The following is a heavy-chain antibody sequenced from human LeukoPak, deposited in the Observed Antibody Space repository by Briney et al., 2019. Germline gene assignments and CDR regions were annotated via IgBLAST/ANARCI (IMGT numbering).Heavy chain of an antibody. V-gene: IGHV3-23*01. CDR3: AKSHTRWGSSWYGGDY. J-gene: IGHJ4*02. Sequence: PGGSLRLSCAASGFTFSSYAVSWVRQAPGKGLEWVSAISGSGGSTYYADSVKGRFTISRDNSKNTLYLQMNSLRAEDTAVYYCAKSHTRWGSSWYGGDYWGQGTLVTVSS. CDR2: ISGSGGST. D-gene: IGHD6-13*01. CDR1: GFTFSSYA.